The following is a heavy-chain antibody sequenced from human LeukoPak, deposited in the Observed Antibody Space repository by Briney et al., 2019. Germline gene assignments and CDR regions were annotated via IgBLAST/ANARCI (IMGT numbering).Heavy chain of an antibody. Sequence: SETLSLTFTVCGGSIRSSSYHWGWIRQPPGKGLEWIGSVYYSGSTYYNSSLQSRITISVDTSKNQFSLKLTSVTAADTAVYYCASDRSGLSFCFWSQRSLVTVSS. CDR1: GGSIRSSSYH. CDR2: VYYSGST. CDR3: ASDRSGLSFCF. J-gene: IGHJ4*02. V-gene: IGHV4-39*01. D-gene: IGHD3-22*01.